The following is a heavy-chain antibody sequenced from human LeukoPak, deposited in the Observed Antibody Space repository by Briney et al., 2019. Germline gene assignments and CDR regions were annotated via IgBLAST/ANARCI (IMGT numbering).Heavy chain of an antibody. J-gene: IGHJ6*03. V-gene: IGHV4-39*01. CDR2: IYYSGST. CDR1: GGSISSSSYY. CDR3: ASFEYSSSSDYYYYYYMDV. Sequence: SETLSLTCTVSGGSISSSSYYWGWIRQPPGKGLEWIGSIYYSGSTYYNPSLKSRVTISVDTSKNQFSLKLSSVTAADTAVYYCASFEYSSSSDYYYYYYMDVWGKGTTVTVSS. D-gene: IGHD6-6*01.